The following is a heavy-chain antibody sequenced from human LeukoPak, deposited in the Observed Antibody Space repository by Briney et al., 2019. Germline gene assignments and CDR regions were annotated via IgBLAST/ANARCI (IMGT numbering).Heavy chain of an antibody. V-gene: IGHV1-69*01. Sequence: SVKVSCKASGGTFSSYAISWVRQAPGQGLEWMGGIIPIFGTANYAQKFQGRVTITADESTSTAYMELSSLRSEDTAVYYCARVIGYDFWSGFRFDPWGQGTLVTVSS. CDR3: ARVIGYDFWSGFRFDP. D-gene: IGHD3-3*01. CDR2: IIPIFGTA. CDR1: GGTFSSYA. J-gene: IGHJ5*02.